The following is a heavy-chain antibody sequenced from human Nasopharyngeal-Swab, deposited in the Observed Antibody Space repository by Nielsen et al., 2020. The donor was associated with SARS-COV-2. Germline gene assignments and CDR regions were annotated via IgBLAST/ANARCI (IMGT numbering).Heavy chain of an antibody. D-gene: IGHD2-8*01. CDR2: ISSYSSDI. CDR1: GFLFSSYG. V-gene: IGHV3-21*01. J-gene: IGHJ3*02. Sequence: GESLKISCAASGFLFSSYGMNWVRQAPGKGLEWVSSISSYSSDINYADSLKGRFTISRDNAKNSLYLQMNSLRAEDTAVYYCAKGDTNGANDAFDIWGQGTLVTVSS. CDR3: AKGDTNGANDAFDI.